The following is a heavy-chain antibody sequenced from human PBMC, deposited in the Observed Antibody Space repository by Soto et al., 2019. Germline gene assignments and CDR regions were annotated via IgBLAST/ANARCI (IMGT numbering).Heavy chain of an antibody. CDR3: APFIVGATPLDY. CDR1: GFTFSSYS. Sequence: GGSLRLSCAASGFTFSSYSINWVRQAPGKGLEWVSYISSSGSTIYYADSVKGRFTISRDNAKNSLYLQMNSLRAEDTAVYYCAPFIVGATPLDYWGQGTLVTVSS. CDR2: ISSSGSTI. V-gene: IGHV3-48*04. D-gene: IGHD1-26*01. J-gene: IGHJ4*02.